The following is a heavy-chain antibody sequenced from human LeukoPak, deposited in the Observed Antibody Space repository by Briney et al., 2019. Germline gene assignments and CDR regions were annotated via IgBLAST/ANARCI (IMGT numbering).Heavy chain of an antibody. CDR3: ARDLIGWSLDP. V-gene: IGHV3-48*03. CDR2: VDNDGWAT. Sequence: GGSLRLSCSASGFSLSSFVMNWVRQAPGKGLEWIAYVDNDGWATSYYADSVKGRFTITRDDAKSSVYLQMDSLTVEDTAVYDCARDLIGWSLDPWGQGTLVSVSS. J-gene: IGHJ5*02. D-gene: IGHD2-2*03. CDR1: GFSLSSFV.